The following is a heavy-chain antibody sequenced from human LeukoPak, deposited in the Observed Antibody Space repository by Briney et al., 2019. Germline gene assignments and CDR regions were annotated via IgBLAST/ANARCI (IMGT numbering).Heavy chain of an antibody. D-gene: IGHD4-11*01. CDR2: INPSGGST. V-gene: IGHV1-46*01. Sequence: ASVKVSCKASGYTFTSYYMHWVRQAPGQGLEWMGIINPSGGSTSYAQKFQGRVTMTRDMSTSTVYMELSSLRSEDTAVYYCARGPFFYGNFHGGWFDPWGQGTLVTVSS. CDR1: GYTFTSYY. J-gene: IGHJ5*02. CDR3: ARGPFFYGNFHGGWFDP.